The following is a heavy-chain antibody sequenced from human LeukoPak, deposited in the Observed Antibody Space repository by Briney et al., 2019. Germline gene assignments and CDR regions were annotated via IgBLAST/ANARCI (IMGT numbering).Heavy chain of an antibody. CDR3: ARDTTSGYYYGSGND. V-gene: IGHV3-48*01. CDR1: GFTFSSYS. CDR2: IRSSSSTI. J-gene: IGHJ4*02. Sequence: GGSLRLSCTASGFTFSSYSMNWVRQAPGKGLEWISYIRSSSSTIYYADSVKGRFTISRDNSKNTLYLQMNSLRAEDTAVYYCARDTTSGYYYGSGNDWGQGTLVTVSS. D-gene: IGHD3-10*01.